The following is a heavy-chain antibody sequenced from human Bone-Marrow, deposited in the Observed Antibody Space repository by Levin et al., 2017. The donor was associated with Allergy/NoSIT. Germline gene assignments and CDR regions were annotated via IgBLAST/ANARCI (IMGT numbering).Heavy chain of an antibody. CDR3: ARGRAQDYEWGGAFDF. J-gene: IGHJ4*02. Sequence: PGGSLRLSCTVSGGSISSYYWSWIRQHPGKGLEWIGYIFYSGTTNYNPSLKSRVTMSVDTSKNQFSLNLRYVTAADTAVYYCARGRAQDYEWGGAFDFWGQGTLVSVSS. V-gene: IGHV4-59*01. CDR2: IFYSGTT. D-gene: IGHD4-17*01. CDR1: GGSISSYY.